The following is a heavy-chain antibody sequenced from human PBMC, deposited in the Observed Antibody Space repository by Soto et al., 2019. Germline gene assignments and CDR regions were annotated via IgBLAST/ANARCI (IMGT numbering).Heavy chain of an antibody. J-gene: IGHJ5*02. V-gene: IGHV4-31*03. Sequence: SETLSLTCTVSGGPISSGGHYWAWIRQHPGEGLEWIGFIRNSGSTLYNPSLKSRVSISADTSKNQFSLKVNSVTVADTAVYFCARSGGGFSSGWYEFNWFDPWGQGTLVTVSS. D-gene: IGHD6-19*01. CDR3: ARSGGGFSSGWYEFNWFDP. CDR1: GGPISSGGHY. CDR2: IRNSGST.